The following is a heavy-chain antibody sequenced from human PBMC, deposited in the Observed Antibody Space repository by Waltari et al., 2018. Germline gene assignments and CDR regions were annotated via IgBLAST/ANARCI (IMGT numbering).Heavy chain of an antibody. Sequence: QVKLQESGPGLVRPSETLSLTCLVSDQSIKSGFYWGWLRLPPGKGLEGIGSVYHSGATYYNPSLSSRVTISVDTSKNQVFLRLASVTAADTGMYYCARDHSTSWSHDAYDVWGPGTMVTVAS. CDR1: DQSIKSGFY. J-gene: IGHJ3*01. CDR3: ARDHSTSWSHDAYDV. CDR2: VYHSGAT. D-gene: IGHD2-2*01. V-gene: IGHV4-38-2*02.